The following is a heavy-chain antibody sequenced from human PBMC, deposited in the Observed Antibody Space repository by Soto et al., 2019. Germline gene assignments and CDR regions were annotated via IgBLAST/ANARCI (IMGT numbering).Heavy chain of an antibody. J-gene: IGHJ4*02. CDR3: ARPAYCGGDCYYYFDN. Sequence: ASVKVSCKTSRYTFTDYYIHWLRRAPGQGLEWLGWINANSGGSVYAQQFQGRVTMTRDTSISTAYMELSGLTSDDTAVYYCARPAYCGGDCYYYFDNWGQGTLVTVSS. V-gene: IGHV1-2*02. CDR1: RYTFTDYY. D-gene: IGHD2-21*02. CDR2: INANSGGS.